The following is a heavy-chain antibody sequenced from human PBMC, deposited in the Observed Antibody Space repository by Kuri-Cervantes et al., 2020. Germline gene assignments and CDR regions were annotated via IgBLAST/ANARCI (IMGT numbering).Heavy chain of an antibody. V-gene: IGHV3-23*01. CDR2: ISGSGGST. J-gene: IGHJ4*02. CDR1: GFTFSSYA. Sequence: GESLKISCAASGFTFSSYAMSWVRQAPGKGLEWVSAISGSGGSTYYADSVKGRFTISRDNSKNSLYLQMNSLRAEDTALYYCAKGGAVAGGSFDYWGQGTLVTVSS. CDR3: AKGGAVAGGSFDY. D-gene: IGHD6-19*01.